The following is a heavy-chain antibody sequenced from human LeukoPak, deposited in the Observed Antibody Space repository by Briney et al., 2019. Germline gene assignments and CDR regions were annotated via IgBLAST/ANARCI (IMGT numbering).Heavy chain of an antibody. V-gene: IGHV3-7*03. D-gene: IGHD2-2*01. Sequence: GGSLRLPCAASGFTFSMYWMTWVRQAPGKGLEWVANIKEDGSEKYYVDSVKGRFTISRDNAKNSLYLEMNSLRAEDTAVYYCARRRAPVDCSSTSCDDWGQGALVTVSS. CDR1: GFTFSMYW. CDR2: IKEDGSEK. CDR3: ARRRAPVDCSSTSCDD. J-gene: IGHJ4*02.